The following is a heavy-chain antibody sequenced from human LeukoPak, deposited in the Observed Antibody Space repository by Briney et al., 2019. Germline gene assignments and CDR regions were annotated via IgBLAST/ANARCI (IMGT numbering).Heavy chain of an antibody. Sequence: SETLSLTCTVSGGSISSYYWSWIGQPPGKGLEWIGYIYYSGRTKYNPSLKSRVTISVDTSKNQFSLKLSSVTAADTAVYYCARGSGYSNYYFDYWGRGTLVTVSS. V-gene: IGHV4-59*08. D-gene: IGHD4-11*01. CDR2: IYYSGRT. CDR3: ARGSGYSNYYFDY. J-gene: IGHJ4*02. CDR1: GGSISSYY.